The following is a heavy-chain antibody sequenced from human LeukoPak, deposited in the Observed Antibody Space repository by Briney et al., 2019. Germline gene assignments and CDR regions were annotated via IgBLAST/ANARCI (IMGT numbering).Heavy chain of an antibody. CDR1: GFTFTSSA. CDR3: AATTERGYYYYGMDV. V-gene: IGHV1-58*02. J-gene: IGHJ6*02. D-gene: IGHD4-17*01. Sequence: GASVKVSCKASGFTFTSSAMQWVRQARGQRLEWIGWIVVGSGNTNYAQKFQERVTITRDMSTSTAYMELSSLRSEDTVVYYCAATTERGYYYYGMDVWGQGTTVTVSS. CDR2: IVVGSGNT.